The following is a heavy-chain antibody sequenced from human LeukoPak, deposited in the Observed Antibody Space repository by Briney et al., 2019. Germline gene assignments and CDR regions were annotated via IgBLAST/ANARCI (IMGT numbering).Heavy chain of an antibody. D-gene: IGHD1-26*01. CDR3: AKPSLIVGATVGFDY. J-gene: IGHJ4*02. V-gene: IGHV3-23*01. Sequence: GGSLRLYCAASGFTVSSYAMSWVRQAPGKGLEWVSAISGSGSSTYFADSVKGRFTISRDNSKNTLYLQMNSLRAEDTAVYYCAKPSLIVGATVGFDYWGQGTLVTVSS. CDR1: GFTVSSYA. CDR2: ISGSGSST.